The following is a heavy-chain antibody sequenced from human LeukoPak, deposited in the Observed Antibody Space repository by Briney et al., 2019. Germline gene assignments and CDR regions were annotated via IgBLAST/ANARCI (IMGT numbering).Heavy chain of an antibody. CDR1: GFTFSSYS. Sequence: GGSLRLSCAASGFTFSSYSMNWVRQAPGKGLEWVSYISSSSSTIYYADSVKGRFTISRDNAKNSLYLQMNSLRAEDTAVYYCARVGTYYDILTGYSGAYYFDYWGQGTLVTVSS. J-gene: IGHJ4*02. D-gene: IGHD3-9*01. V-gene: IGHV3-48*04. CDR2: ISSSSSTI. CDR3: ARVGTYYDILTGYSGAYYFDY.